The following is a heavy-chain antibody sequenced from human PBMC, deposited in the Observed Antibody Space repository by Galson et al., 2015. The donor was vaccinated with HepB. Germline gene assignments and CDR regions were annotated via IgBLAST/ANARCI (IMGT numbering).Heavy chain of an antibody. CDR2: INPNSGGT. Sequence: SVKVSCKASGYTLTGYYMHWVRQAPGQGLEWMGWINPNSGGTNYAQKFQGRVTMTRDTSISTAYMELSRLRSDDTAVYYCASPSPRPYSSSVWTFDIWGQGTMVTVSS. D-gene: IGHD6-13*01. J-gene: IGHJ3*02. V-gene: IGHV1-2*02. CDR3: ASPSPRPYSSSVWTFDI. CDR1: GYTLTGYY.